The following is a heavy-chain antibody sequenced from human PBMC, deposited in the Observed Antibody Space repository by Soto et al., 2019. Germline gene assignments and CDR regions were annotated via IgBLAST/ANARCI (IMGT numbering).Heavy chain of an antibody. D-gene: IGHD2-21*02. Sequence: SEILSLTCAVSGYSISSGYYWGWIRQPPGKGLEWIGSIYHSGSTYYNPSLKSRVTISVDTSKNQFSLKLSSVTAADTAVYYCARDQVVTATLYYYGMDVWGQGTTVTVSS. CDR2: IYHSGST. CDR3: ARDQVVTATLYYYGMDV. V-gene: IGHV4-38-2*02. J-gene: IGHJ6*02. CDR1: GYSISSGYY.